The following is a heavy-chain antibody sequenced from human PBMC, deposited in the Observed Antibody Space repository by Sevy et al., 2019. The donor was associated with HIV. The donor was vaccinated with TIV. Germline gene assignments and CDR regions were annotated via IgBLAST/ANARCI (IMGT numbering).Heavy chain of an antibody. CDR2: ISTRSRAI. D-gene: IGHD6-13*01. CDR1: GFTFSSYS. Sequence: GGSLRLSCAASGFTFSSYSMNWVRQAPGKGPEWVSYISTRSRAIYYADSMKGRFTISRDNAKNSLYLQMNSLRAEDMAVYYWGRESAAGTPGGVYYYYYNMDVWGQGTTVTVSS. J-gene: IGHJ6*02. V-gene: IGHV3-48*01. CDR3: GRESAAGTPGGVYYYYYNMDV.